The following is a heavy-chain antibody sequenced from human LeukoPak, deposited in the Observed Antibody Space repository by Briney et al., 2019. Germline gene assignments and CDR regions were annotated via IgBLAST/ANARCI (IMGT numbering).Heavy chain of an antibody. CDR3: ARLGSGYDPGDF. D-gene: IGHD5-12*01. CDR2: IIPLFGPA. CDR1: GGTFSTLD. J-gene: IGHJ4*02. V-gene: IGHV1-69*13. Sequence: ASVKVSCKASGGTFSTLDISWVRQAPGHGLEWMGGIIPLFGPANYTQKFQDRVTIIADESTTTAYMELSSLRSEDTAVYYCARLGSGYDPGDFWGQGTLVTVST.